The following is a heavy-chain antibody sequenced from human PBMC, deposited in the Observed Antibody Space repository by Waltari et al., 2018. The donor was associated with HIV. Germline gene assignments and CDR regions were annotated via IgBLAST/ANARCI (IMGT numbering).Heavy chain of an antibody. Sequence: QLQLQESGPGVVKPLETLSLTCTVSGGFFRRSGYYWDWIRPSPGKGLEWIGNIQYGGNTIYNPSLESRVSMSIDTSRGQFSLTLKEVTAADTAVYFCARRGNYRAAEYNYFGPWGQGIQVIVSS. CDR2: IQYGGNT. J-gene: IGHJ5*02. D-gene: IGHD1-7*01. CDR1: GGFFRRSGYY. CDR3: ARRGNYRAAEYNYFGP. V-gene: IGHV4-39*01.